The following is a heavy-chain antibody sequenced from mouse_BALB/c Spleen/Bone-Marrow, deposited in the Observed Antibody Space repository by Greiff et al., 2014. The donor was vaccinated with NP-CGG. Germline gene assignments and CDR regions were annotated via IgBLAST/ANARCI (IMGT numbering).Heavy chain of an antibody. Sequence: EVQLVESGGGLVQPGGSRKLSCAASGFTFSSFGMHWVRQAPEKGLEWVAYISSGSSTIYYADTMKGRFTISRDNPKNTLFLQMTSLRTEDTAMYYCTRAGTIGAMDYWGQGTSVTVSS. CDR3: TRAGTIGAMDY. CDR1: GFTFSSFG. CDR2: ISSGSSTI. V-gene: IGHV5-17*02. D-gene: IGHD3-3*01. J-gene: IGHJ4*01.